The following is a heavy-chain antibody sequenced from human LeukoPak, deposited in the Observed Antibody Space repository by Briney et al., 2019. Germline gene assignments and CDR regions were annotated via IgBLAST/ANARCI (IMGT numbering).Heavy chain of an antibody. Sequence: PSETLSLTCTVSGGSLTGYYWSWIRQPPGKGLEWIGEINHSGSTKYNPSLESRVSISLDTSKNHFSLRLSSVTAADTAVYYCARRVAFDIWGQGTMVTVSS. CDR3: ARRVAFDI. V-gene: IGHV4-34*01. J-gene: IGHJ3*02. CDR2: INHSGST. CDR1: GGSLTGYY.